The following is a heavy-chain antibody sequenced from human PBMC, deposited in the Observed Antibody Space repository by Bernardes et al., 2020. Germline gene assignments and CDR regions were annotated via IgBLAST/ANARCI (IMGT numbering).Heavy chain of an antibody. Sequence: SETLSLTCTVSGGSISSSSYYWGWIRQPPGKGLEWIGSIYYSGSTYYNPSLKSRVTISVDTSKNQFSLKLSSVTAADTAVYYCARVRGYYDPSYKNAFDIWGQGTMVTVSS. CDR1: GGSISSSSYY. CDR2: IYYSGST. CDR3: ARVRGYYDPSYKNAFDI. D-gene: IGHD3-22*01. J-gene: IGHJ3*02. V-gene: IGHV4-39*01.